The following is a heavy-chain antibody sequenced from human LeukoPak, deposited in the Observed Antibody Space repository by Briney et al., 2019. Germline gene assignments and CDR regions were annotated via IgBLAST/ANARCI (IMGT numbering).Heavy chain of an antibody. J-gene: IGHJ4*02. Sequence: GESLKISCEASGYNFATYWIAWVRQMPGKGLEWMGIINPGDSDTRYSPSFQGQVTISADKSISTAYLQWSSLKASDTAMYYCARAARFDYWGQGTLVTVSS. V-gene: IGHV5-51*01. CDR2: INPGDSDT. CDR1: GYNFATYW. CDR3: ARAARFDY. D-gene: IGHD6-6*01.